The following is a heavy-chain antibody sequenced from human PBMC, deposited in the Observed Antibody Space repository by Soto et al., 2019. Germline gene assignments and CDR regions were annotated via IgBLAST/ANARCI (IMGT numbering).Heavy chain of an antibody. CDR3: AVLGPLLTKPGSPGYGDYSPFDY. V-gene: IGHV4-34*01. CDR2: INHSGST. J-gene: IGHJ4*02. CDR1: GGSFSGYY. D-gene: IGHD4-17*01. Sequence: QVQLQQWGAGLLKPSETLSLTCAVYGGSFSGYYWSWIRQPPGKGLEWIGEINHSGSTNYNPSLKSRVTISVDTSKNQFSLKLSSVTAADTAVYYCAVLGPLLTKPGSPGYGDYSPFDYWGQGTLVTVSS.